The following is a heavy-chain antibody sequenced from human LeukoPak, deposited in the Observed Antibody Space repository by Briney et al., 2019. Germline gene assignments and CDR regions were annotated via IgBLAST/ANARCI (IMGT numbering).Heavy chain of an antibody. CDR2: ISSSSSYI. CDR3: ARGLPDLDY. V-gene: IGHV3-21*01. CDR1: GGSISSYY. J-gene: IGHJ4*02. D-gene: IGHD1-14*01. Sequence: PLETLSLTCTVSGGSISSYYWSWIRQPPGKGLEWVSSISSSSSYIYYADSVKGRFTISRDNAKNSLYLQMNSLRAEDTAVYYCARGLPDLDYWGQGTLVTVSS.